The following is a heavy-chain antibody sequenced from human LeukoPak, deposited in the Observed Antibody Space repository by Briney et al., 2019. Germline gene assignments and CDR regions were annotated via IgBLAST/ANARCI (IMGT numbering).Heavy chain of an antibody. D-gene: IGHD3-22*01. V-gene: IGHV3-21*01. Sequence: PGGSLRLSCAASGFTFSSYTMNWVRQAPGKGLEWVSSISSSSSYIYYADSVKGRFTISRDNAKNSLYLQIDCLRAEDTAVYYCARDGKVSMIAMVTAKFYHHWGQGTLVTVSS. J-gene: IGHJ5*02. CDR3: ARDGKVSMIAMVTAKFYHH. CDR1: GFTFSSYT. CDR2: ISSSSSYI.